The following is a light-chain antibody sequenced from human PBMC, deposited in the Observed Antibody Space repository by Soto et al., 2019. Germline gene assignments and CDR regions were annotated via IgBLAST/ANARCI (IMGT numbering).Light chain of an antibody. J-gene: IGKJ4*01. CDR1: QSVGTY. CDR2: GAS. CDR3: QQYVSIPLT. Sequence: EIVLRQSPGTLSLSPGERATLYFSASQSVGTYLAWYQQKPGQAPRLLIYGASSRATGIPDRFSGSGSGTDFTLTISRLEPEDFAVYYCQQYVSIPLTFGGGTKVDNK. V-gene: IGKV3-20*01.